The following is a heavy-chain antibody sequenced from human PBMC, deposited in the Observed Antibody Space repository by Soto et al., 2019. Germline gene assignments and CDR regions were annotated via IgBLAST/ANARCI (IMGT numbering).Heavy chain of an antibody. Sequence: QLQLQESGSGLVKPSQTLSLTCAVSGGSISSGGYSWSWIRQPPGKGLEWIGYIYHSGSTYYNPSLKSRVTRSVARSTNQVAQELSAVTAADTAVYYCASVVVAAGSSWFDPWGQGTLVTVSS. CDR2: IYHSGST. CDR3: ASVVVAAGSSWFDP. J-gene: IGHJ5*02. CDR1: GGSISSGGYS. V-gene: IGHV4-30-2*01. D-gene: IGHD2-15*01.